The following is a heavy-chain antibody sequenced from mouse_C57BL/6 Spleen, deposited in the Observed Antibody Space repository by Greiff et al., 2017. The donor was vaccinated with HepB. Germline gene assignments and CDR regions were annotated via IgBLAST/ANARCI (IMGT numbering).Heavy chain of an antibody. J-gene: IGHJ2*01. V-gene: IGHV7-3*01. CDR1: GFTFTDYY. Sequence: EVHLVESGGGLVQPGGSLSLSCAASGFTFTDYYMSWVRQPPGKALEWLGFIRNKANGYTTEYSASVKGRFTISRDNSQSILYLQMNALRAEDSATYYCARYLITTGISWGYFDYWGQGTTLTVSS. D-gene: IGHD1-1*01. CDR3: ARYLITTGISWGYFDY. CDR2: IRNKANGYTT.